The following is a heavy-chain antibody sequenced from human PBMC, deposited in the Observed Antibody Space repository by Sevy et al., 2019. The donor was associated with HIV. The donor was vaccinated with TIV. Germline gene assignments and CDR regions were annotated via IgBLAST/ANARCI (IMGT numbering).Heavy chain of an antibody. Sequence: GESLKISCQGSGYRFSNNWVAWVRQRPGKGLEWMGMIYPGNSDTRYSPSFQGQVIISADKSISTAYVQWRSLKASDTAIYYCASGAHLPLDGFDXWGQGTGVTVSS. D-gene: IGHD1-26*01. J-gene: IGHJ3*01. CDR1: GYRFSNNW. CDR3: ASGAHLPLDGFDX. V-gene: IGHV5-51*01. CDR2: IYPGNSDT.